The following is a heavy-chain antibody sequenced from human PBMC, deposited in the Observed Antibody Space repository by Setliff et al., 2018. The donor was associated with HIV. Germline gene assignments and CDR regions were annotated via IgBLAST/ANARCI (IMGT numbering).Heavy chain of an antibody. V-gene: IGHV4-61*02. CDR1: GGSISSGTYY. CDR3: ARHTVFVRYFDH. CDR2: IHTSGST. J-gene: IGHJ4*02. D-gene: IGHD2-2*02. Sequence: PSETLSLTCTVSGGSISSGTYYWSWIRQPAGKGLEWIGRIHTSGSTNYNPSLKSRATMSIDASQNQFSLKLKHVTAADTAVYYCARHTVFVRYFDHWGQGMLVTVSS.